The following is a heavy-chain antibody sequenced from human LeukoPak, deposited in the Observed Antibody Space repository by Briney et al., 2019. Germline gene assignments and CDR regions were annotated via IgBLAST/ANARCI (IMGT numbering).Heavy chain of an antibody. CDR2: ISGSAGRT. CDR1: GFTFSSYA. J-gene: IGHJ4*02. D-gene: IGHD3-22*01. CDR3: ARHRGPSLHSSGYFDY. Sequence: GGSLRLSCAASGFTFSSYAMSWVRQAPGKGLEWVSGISGSAGRTYYADSVKGRFTISRDNSKNTLYLQMNSLRTEDTAVYYCARHRGPSLHSSGYFDYWGQGTLVTVSS. V-gene: IGHV3-23*01.